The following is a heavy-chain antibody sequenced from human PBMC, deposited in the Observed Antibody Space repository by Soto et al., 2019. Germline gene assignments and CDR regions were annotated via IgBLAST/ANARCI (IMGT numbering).Heavy chain of an antibody. CDR3: ARGVPNCSSSSCYFDF. CDR1: GFTFSSHW. J-gene: IGHJ4*02. D-gene: IGHD2-2*01. CDR2: ISGDGRTT. V-gene: IGHV3-74*01. Sequence: QPGGSLRLSCAASGFTFSSHWMSWVRQGPGKGLVWVSRISGDGRTTSHADSVKGRFTISRDNAKNTLYLQMNSLRVEDTAVYYCARGVPNCSSSSCYFDFWGQGILVTVSS.